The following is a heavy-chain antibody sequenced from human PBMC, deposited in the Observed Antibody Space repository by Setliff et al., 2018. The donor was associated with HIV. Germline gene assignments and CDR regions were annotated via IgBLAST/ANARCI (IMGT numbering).Heavy chain of an antibody. D-gene: IGHD6-13*01. Sequence: GESLKISCAASGFLFSTYGMHWVRQAPGKGPEWVAFIQYDGSNKYYADSVRGRFTISRDNSRNTLYLQVNSLRAEDTAVFYCARAGRSTWYNWGGGFDYCGLGTLVTVSS. CDR1: GFLFSTYG. J-gene: IGHJ4*02. CDR2: IQYDGSNK. V-gene: IGHV3-30*02. CDR3: ARAGRSTWYNWGGGFDY.